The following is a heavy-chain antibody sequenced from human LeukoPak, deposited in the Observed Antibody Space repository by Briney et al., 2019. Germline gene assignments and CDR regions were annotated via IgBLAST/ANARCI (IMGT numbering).Heavy chain of an antibody. Sequence: ASVKVSCKASGYTFTSYGISWVRQAPGQGLEWMGWISAYNGNTNYAQKFQGRVTITADESTSTAYMELSSLRSEDTAVYYCAIPRLDYYDSSGPFDYWGQGTLVTVSS. CDR2: ISAYNGNT. D-gene: IGHD3-22*01. CDR3: AIPRLDYYDSSGPFDY. V-gene: IGHV1-18*01. CDR1: GYTFTSYG. J-gene: IGHJ4*02.